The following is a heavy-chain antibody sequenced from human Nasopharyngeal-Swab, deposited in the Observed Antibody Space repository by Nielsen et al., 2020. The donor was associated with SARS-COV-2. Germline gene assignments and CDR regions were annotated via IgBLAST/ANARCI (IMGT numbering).Heavy chain of an antibody. J-gene: IGHJ4*02. Sequence: SETLSLTCTVSGGSISSYYWSWTRQSPGTGLEWIGYFYYSGITNYNPSLKSRVTILIDTSKNQFSLKLNSVTAADTAVYYCAREVVGGLVDSWSQGTLVTVSS. CDR3: AREVVGGLVDS. CDR2: FYYSGIT. D-gene: IGHD1-26*01. CDR1: GGSISSYY. V-gene: IGHV4-59*12.